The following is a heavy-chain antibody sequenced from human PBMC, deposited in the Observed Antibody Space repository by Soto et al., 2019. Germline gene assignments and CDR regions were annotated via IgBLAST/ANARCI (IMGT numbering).Heavy chain of an antibody. V-gene: IGHV3-7*01. CDR3: AKDLFFSSRPTNLYGFDV. CDR2: IKQDGSET. Sequence: HPGGSLRLSCVASGFTVSSCAMTWVRQAPGKGLEWVANIKQDGSETNYVDSVKGRFTISRDNAKNSLYLEMDSLRAEDTAVYYCAKDLFFSSRPTNLYGFDVWGQGTTVTVSS. D-gene: IGHD2-2*01. J-gene: IGHJ6*02. CDR1: GFTVSSCA.